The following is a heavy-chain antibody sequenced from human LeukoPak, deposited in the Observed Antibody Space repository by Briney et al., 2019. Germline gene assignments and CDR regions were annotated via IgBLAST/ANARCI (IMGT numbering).Heavy chain of an antibody. CDR1: GFTLSSYS. V-gene: IGHV3-21*01. D-gene: IGHD3-22*01. J-gene: IGHJ4*02. CDR2: ICSSGNYI. Sequence: GGSLRLSCAASGFTLSSYSMNWVRQAPGKGLEWVSSICSSGNYIYYADSVKGRFTISRDDSKNSLYLQMNSLRAEDTAVYYCARVGDSSGYWGQGTLVTVSS. CDR3: ARVGDSSGY.